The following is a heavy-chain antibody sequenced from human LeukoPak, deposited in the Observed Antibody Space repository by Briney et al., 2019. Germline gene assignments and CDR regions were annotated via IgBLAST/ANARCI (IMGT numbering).Heavy chain of an antibody. CDR3: VGTSGYTSGWSGLRD. Sequence: GGSLRLSCAASGFNYDWMHWVRQAPGKGLVWVSRINGDGRDTTYVDSVKGRFTISRDNAKNTLYLQMNSLRVDDTAVYYCVGTSGYTSGWSGLRDWGRGTLVTVSS. V-gene: IGHV3-74*01. CDR1: GFNYDW. J-gene: IGHJ4*02. CDR2: INGDGRDT. D-gene: IGHD6-19*01.